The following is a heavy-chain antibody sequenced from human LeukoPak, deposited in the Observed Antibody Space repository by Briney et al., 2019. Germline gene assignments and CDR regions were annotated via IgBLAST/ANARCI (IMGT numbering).Heavy chain of an antibody. CDR2: ISGSGGST. V-gene: IGHV3-23*01. CDR3: AKSRTMVRYYFDY. Sequence: GGSLRLSCAASGFTFSSYAMSWVRQAPGKGLGWVSAISGSGGSTYYADSVKGRFTISRDNSKNTLYLQMNSLRAEDTAVYYCAKSRTMVRYYFDYWGQGTLVTVSS. J-gene: IGHJ4*02. D-gene: IGHD3-10*01. CDR1: GFTFSSYA.